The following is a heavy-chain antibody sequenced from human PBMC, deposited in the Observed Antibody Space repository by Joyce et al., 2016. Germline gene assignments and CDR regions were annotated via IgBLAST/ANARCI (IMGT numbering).Heavy chain of an antibody. V-gene: IGHV3-15*01. CDR1: GFTFTVAW. Sequence: EVKVAEYGGGLVTPGGSLRLSCAASGFTFTVAWMTWVREAPGKGLEWVGRIKSKTRGETTEYAAPVKGRFTISRDDSKNTVSLQMNGLRTEDTAVYFCAADVAEVGFGELDHWGQGTLVTVSS. D-gene: IGHD3-10*01. CDR3: AADVAEVGFGELDH. CDR2: IKSKTRGETT. J-gene: IGHJ4*02.